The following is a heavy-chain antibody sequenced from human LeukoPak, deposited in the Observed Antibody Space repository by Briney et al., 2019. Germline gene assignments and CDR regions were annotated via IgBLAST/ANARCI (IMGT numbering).Heavy chain of an antibody. CDR1: GFTFSSYA. D-gene: IGHD6-19*01. CDR2: ISGSGGST. J-gene: IGHJ4*02. V-gene: IGHV3-23*01. CDR3: AKGVAGLDY. Sequence: GGSLRLSCAASGFTFSSYAMSWVRQAPGKGLEWVSTISGSGGSTNYADSAKGRFTISRDNSKNTLHLQMNSLRDEDTAVYYCAKGVAGLDYWGQGTLVTVSS.